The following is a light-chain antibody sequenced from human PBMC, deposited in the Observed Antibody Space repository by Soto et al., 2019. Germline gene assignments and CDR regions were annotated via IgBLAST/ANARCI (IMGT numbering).Light chain of an antibody. Sequence: TLSASVGDSVSINCRASQSISAWLAWYQQKPGKAPRLLIYKASTLEIGVPSRFSGSGSGTEFTLTISSLQPDDVAIYYCQQYNDYSWTFGQGTKVDIK. CDR1: QSISAW. CDR2: KAS. CDR3: QQYNDYSWT. J-gene: IGKJ1*01. V-gene: IGKV1-5*03.